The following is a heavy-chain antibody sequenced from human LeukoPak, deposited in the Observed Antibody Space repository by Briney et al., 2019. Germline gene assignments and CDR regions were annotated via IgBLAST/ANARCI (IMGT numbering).Heavy chain of an antibody. D-gene: IGHD2-2*01. Sequence: ASVKVSCKASGYTFTSYGISWVRQAPGQGLEWMGWISAYNGNTKSAQKFQGRVTMTTDTSTSTAYMEVRSLRSDDTAVYYCVRIRVEEVPAELPGDSYKVMDVWGKG. CDR1: GYTFTSYG. V-gene: IGHV1-18*01. CDR2: ISAYNGNT. J-gene: IGHJ6*04. CDR3: VRIRVEEVPAELPGDSYKVMDV.